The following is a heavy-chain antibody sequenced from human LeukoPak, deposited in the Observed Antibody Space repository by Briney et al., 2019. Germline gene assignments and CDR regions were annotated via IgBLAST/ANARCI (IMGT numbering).Heavy chain of an antibody. D-gene: IGHD3-10*01. V-gene: IGHV1-18*01. J-gene: IGHJ5*02. CDR3: ARDPMFALWFGGPNWFDP. CDR2: ISAYNGNT. CDR1: GYTFTSYG. Sequence: GASVKVSCKASGYTFTSYGISWVRQAPGQGLEWMGWISAYNGNTNYAQKLQGRVTMTTDTSTSTAYMELRSLRSDDTAVYYCARDPMFALWFGGPNWFDPWGQGTLVTVSS.